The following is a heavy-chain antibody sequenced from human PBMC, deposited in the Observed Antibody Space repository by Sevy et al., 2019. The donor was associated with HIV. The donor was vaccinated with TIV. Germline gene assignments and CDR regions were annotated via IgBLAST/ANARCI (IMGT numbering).Heavy chain of an antibody. D-gene: IGHD6-19*01. CDR2: IYSDGTT. J-gene: IGHJ4*02. CDR3: ARRLSSDWYLDF. Sequence: GGSLRLSCAASGFSVSRNHINWVRQAPGKGQEWISVIYSDGTTQYADSVKGRFTISRDTSNNTVYLQVSSLRADDTAVYYCARRLSSDWYLDFWGQGTLVTVSS. V-gene: IGHV3-53*01. CDR1: GFSVSRNH.